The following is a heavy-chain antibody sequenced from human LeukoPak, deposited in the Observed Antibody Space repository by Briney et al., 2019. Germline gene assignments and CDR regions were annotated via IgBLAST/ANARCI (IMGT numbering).Heavy chain of an antibody. V-gene: IGHV4-34*01. CDR3: AREPGY. CDR2: INHSGST. J-gene: IGHJ4*02. Sequence: SETLSLTCAVYGGSFSGYYWSWIRQPPGKGLEWIGEINHSGSTNYNPSLKSRVTISVDTSKNQFSLKLSSVTAVDTAVYYCAREPGYWGQGTLVTVSS. CDR1: GGSFSGYY.